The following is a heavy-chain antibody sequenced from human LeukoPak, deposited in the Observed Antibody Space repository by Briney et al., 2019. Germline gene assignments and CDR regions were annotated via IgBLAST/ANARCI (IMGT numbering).Heavy chain of an antibody. CDR3: ATLTAYYDFWSGYHGNWFDP. Sequence: SETLSLTCAVYGGSFSGYYWSWIRQPPGKGLEWIGEINHSGSTNYNPSLKSRVTISVDTSKNQFSLKLSSVTAADTAVYYCATLTAYYDFWSGYHGNWFDPWGQGTLVTVSS. CDR1: GGSFSGYY. J-gene: IGHJ5*02. D-gene: IGHD3-3*01. V-gene: IGHV4-34*01. CDR2: INHSGST.